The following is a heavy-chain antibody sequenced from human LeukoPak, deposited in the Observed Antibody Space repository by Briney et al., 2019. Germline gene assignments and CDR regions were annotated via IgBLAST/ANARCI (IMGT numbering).Heavy chain of an antibody. CDR3: TYDFWSGYYPPGVDYYYMDV. CDR1: GFTFSNAW. CDR2: IKSKTDGGTT. Sequence: GGSLRLSCAASGFTFSNAWMSWVRQAPGKGLEWVGRIKSKTDGGTTDYAAPVKGRFTISRDDSKNTLYLQMNSLKTEDTAVYYCTYDFWSGYYPPGVDYYYMDVWGKGTTVTVSS. D-gene: IGHD3-3*01. J-gene: IGHJ6*03. V-gene: IGHV3-15*01.